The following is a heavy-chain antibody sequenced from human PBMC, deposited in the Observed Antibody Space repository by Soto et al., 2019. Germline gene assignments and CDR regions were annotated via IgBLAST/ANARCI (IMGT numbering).Heavy chain of an antibody. Sequence: PLETMSLTCTVSGGSISSSSYYWGWIRQPPGKGLEWIVSIYYSGSTYYNPSLKSRVTISVDTSKNQFSLKLSSVTAADTAVYYCARHVNPWAQGAFDIWGQGTMVTVSS. CDR3: ARHVNPWAQGAFDI. J-gene: IGHJ3*02. V-gene: IGHV4-39*01. CDR1: GGSISSSSYY. CDR2: IYYSGST. D-gene: IGHD7-27*01.